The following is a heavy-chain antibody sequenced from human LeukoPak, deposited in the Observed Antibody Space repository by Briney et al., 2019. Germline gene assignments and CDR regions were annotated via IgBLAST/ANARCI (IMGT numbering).Heavy chain of an antibody. CDR1: GFTFSNFW. D-gene: IGHD6-13*01. V-gene: IGHV3-7*01. CDR3: AKGGGTGYSSSWYSN. CDR2: IKQDGSEI. Sequence: GGSLRLSCAASGFTFSNFWMSWVRQAPGKGLEWVANIKQDGSEIYYVDSVKGRFTILRDNAKNSLYLQMNSLRAEDTAVYYCAKGGGTGYSSSWYSNWGQGTLVTVSS. J-gene: IGHJ4*02.